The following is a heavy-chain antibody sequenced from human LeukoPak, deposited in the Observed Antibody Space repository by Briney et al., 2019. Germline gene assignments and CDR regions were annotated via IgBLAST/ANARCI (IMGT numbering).Heavy chain of an antibody. CDR3: ARGVGYCSSTSCYWWFDP. CDR2: INSDGSST. J-gene: IGHJ5*02. D-gene: IGHD2-2*01. Sequence: GGSLRLSCAASGFTFSSYWMHWVRQAPGKGLVWVSRINSDGSSTSYADSVKGRFTISRDNAKNTLYLQMNSLRAEDTAVYYCARGVGYCSSTSCYWWFDPWGQGSLVTVSS. V-gene: IGHV3-74*01. CDR1: GFTFSSYW.